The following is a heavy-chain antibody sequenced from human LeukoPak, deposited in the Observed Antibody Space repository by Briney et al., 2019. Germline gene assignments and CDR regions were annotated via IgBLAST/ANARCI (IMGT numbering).Heavy chain of an antibody. CDR3: ARGVRVSTLKGSDY. V-gene: IGHV3-23*01. CDR2: ISGSGGST. CDR1: GFTFSSYG. D-gene: IGHD4-11*01. J-gene: IGHJ4*02. Sequence: PGGSLRLSCAASGFTFSSYGMSWVRQAPGKGLEWVSAISGSGGSTYYADSVKGRFTISRDNAKNSLYLQMNSLRAEDTAVYYCARGVRVSTLKGSDYWGQGTLVTVSS.